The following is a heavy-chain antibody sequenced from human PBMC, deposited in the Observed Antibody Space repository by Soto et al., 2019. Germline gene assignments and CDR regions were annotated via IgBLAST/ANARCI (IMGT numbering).Heavy chain of an antibody. CDR1: GFTFSSYS. V-gene: IGHV3-21*01. J-gene: IGHJ3*02. CDR3: AREKGAVAGTGAFDI. D-gene: IGHD6-19*01. Sequence: AGGSLRLSCAASGFTFSSYSMNWVRQAPGKGLEWVSSISSSSSYIYYADSVKGRFTISRDNAKNSLYLQMNSLRAEDTAVYYCAREKGAVAGTGAFDIWGQGTMVTVSS. CDR2: ISSSSSYI.